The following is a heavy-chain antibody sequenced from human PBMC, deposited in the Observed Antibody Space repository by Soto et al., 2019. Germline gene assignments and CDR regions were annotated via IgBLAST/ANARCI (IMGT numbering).Heavy chain of an antibody. CDR1: GYTFTSYG. CDR3: ARDIIPEVLVPAAIDYYGMDV. D-gene: IGHD2-2*01. V-gene: IGHV1-18*01. J-gene: IGHJ6*02. CDR2: ISAYNGNT. Sequence: GASVKVSCKASGYTFTSYGISWVRQAPGQGLEWMGWISAYNGNTNYAQKLQGRVTMTTDTSTSTAYMELRSLRSDDTAVYYCARDIIPEVLVPAAIDYYGMDVWGQGTTVTVSS.